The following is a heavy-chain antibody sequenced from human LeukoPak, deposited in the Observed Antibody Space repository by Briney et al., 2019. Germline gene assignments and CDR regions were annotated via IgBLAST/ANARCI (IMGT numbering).Heavy chain of an antibody. CDR3: ARVTSVVVPAARGAYYYYYMDV. Sequence: GGSLRLSCAASGFNYSSYTMNWVRQAPGMGLEWLSYISASRGITYYADSVKGRFTISRDNAKNSLYLQMNSLRAEDTAVYYCARVTSVVVPAARGAYYYYYMDVWGKGTTVTVSS. CDR2: ISASRGIT. J-gene: IGHJ6*03. D-gene: IGHD2-2*01. CDR1: GFNYSSYT. V-gene: IGHV3-21*05.